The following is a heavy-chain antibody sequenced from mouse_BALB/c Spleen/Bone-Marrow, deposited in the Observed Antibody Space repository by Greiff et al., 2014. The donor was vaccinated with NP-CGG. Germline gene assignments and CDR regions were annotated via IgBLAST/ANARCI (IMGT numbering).Heavy chain of an antibody. V-gene: IGHV5-6-3*01. CDR2: INSNGGST. Sequence: DVKLVESGGGLVQPGGSLKLSCAASRFTFSSYGMSWVRQTPDKRLELVATINSNGGSTYYPDSVKGRFTISRDNAKNTLYLQMSSLKSEDTAMYYCARDRYYGYAMDYWGQGTPVTVSS. J-gene: IGHJ4*01. CDR1: RFTFSSYG. D-gene: IGHD1-1*01. CDR3: ARDRYYGYAMDY.